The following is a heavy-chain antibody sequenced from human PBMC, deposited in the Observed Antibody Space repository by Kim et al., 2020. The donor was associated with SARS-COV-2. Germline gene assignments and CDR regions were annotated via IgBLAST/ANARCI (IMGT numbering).Heavy chain of an antibody. CDR1: GFTFSSYS. CDR3: ARAWLYYYDSSGKGAYYYYYGMDV. CDR2: ISSSSSYI. J-gene: IGHJ6*02. D-gene: IGHD3-22*01. Sequence: GGSLRLSCAASGFTFSSYSMNWVRQAPGKGLEWVSSISSSSSYIYYADSVKGRFTISRDNAKNSLYLQMNSLRAEDTAVYYCARAWLYYYDSSGKGAYYYYYGMDVWGQGTTVTVSS. V-gene: IGHV3-21*01.